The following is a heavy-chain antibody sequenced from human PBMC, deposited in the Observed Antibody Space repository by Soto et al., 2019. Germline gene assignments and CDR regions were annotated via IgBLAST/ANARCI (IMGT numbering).Heavy chain of an antibody. D-gene: IGHD2-21*01. CDR1: GFTFSSYA. CDR3: ARVDLVEGGEGYLDY. Sequence: QVQLVESGGGVVQPGRSLRLSCAASGFTFSSYAMHWVRQAPGKGLEWVAVISYDGSNKYYADSVKGRFTISRDNSKNTLYLKMNSLRAEDTAVYYCARVDLVEGGEGYLDYWGQGTLVTVSS. CDR2: ISYDGSNK. V-gene: IGHV3-30-3*01. J-gene: IGHJ4*02.